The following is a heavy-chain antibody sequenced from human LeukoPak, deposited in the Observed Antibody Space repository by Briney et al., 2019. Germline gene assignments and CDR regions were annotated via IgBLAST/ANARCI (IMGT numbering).Heavy chain of an antibody. V-gene: IGHV1-2*06. J-gene: IGHJ6*02. CDR2: INPNSGGT. CDR3: ARRRIADWNYHYYYYGMDV. D-gene: IGHD1-7*01. Sequence: GASVKVSCKASGYTFTGYYMHWVRQAPGQGLEWMGRINPNSGGTNYAQKFQGRVTMTRDTSISTAYMELSRLRSDDTAVYYCARRRIADWNYHYYYYGMDVWGQGTTVTVSS. CDR1: GYTFTGYY.